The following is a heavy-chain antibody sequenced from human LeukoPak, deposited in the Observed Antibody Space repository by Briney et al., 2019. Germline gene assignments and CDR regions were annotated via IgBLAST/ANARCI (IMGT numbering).Heavy chain of an antibody. J-gene: IGHJ4*02. CDR1: GGSISSSSYY. V-gene: IGHV4-39*07. CDR2: IYYSGST. D-gene: IGHD5-18*01. CDR3: ARHTYGSDLYYFDY. Sequence: PSETLSLTCTVSGGSISSSSYYWGWIRQPPGKGLEWIGSIYYSGSTYYNPSLKSRVTISIDTSKNQMSLRVSSVTAADTAVYYCARHTYGSDLYYFDYWGQGTLVTVSS.